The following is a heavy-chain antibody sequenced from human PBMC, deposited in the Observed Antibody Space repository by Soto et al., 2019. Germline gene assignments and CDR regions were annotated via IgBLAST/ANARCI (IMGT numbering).Heavy chain of an antibody. CDR1: GYTFTSYG. V-gene: IGHV1-18*04. D-gene: IGHD1-26*01. J-gene: IGHJ4*02. CDR2: ISAYNGNT. CDR3: ARDRRYIVGAPIDY. Sequence: ASVKVSCKASGYTFTSYGISWVRQAPGQGLEWMGWISAYNGNTNYALKLQGRVTMTTDTSTSTAYMELRSLRSDDTAVYYCARDRRYIVGAPIDYWGQGTLVTVSS.